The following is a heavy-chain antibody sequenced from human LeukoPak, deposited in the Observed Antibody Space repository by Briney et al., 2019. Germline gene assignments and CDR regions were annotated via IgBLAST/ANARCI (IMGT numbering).Heavy chain of an antibody. V-gene: IGHV3-7*01. CDR1: GFTFSSYW. CDR2: IKQDGSKI. Sequence: GGSLRLSCAASGFTFSSYWMSWVRQAPGKGLEWVANIKQDGSKIHYVDSVKGRFTISRDNAKNSLYLQMNSLRAEDTAVYCCVREWAIWGQGTMVTVSS. J-gene: IGHJ3*02. CDR3: VREWAI.